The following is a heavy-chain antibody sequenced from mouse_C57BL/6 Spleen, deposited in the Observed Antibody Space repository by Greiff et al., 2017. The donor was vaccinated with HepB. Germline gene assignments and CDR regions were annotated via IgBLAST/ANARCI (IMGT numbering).Heavy chain of an antibody. CDR3: ARGEAGPRSFDY. CDR2: ISSGGSYT. V-gene: IGHV5-6*02. J-gene: IGHJ2*01. D-gene: IGHD3-3*01. Sequence: EVKVVESGGDLVKPGGSLKLSCAASGFTFSSYGMSWVRQTPDKRLEWVATISSGGSYTYYPDSVKGRFTISRDNAKNTLYLQMSSLKSEDTAMYYCARGEAGPRSFDYWGQGTTLTVSS. CDR1: GFTFSSYG.